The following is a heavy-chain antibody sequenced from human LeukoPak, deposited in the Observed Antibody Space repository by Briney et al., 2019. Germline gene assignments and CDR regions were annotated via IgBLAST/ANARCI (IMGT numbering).Heavy chain of an antibody. CDR1: GFTFSDYY. Sequence: MSGGSLRLSCAASGFTFSDYYMNWIRQGPGKGQEWVSYISSSGSTIYYADSVKGRFTISRDNAKNSLYLQMNSLRAEDTAVYYCARDLRHYGSGSYDYWGQGTLVTVSS. CDR2: ISSSGSTI. CDR3: ARDLRHYGSGSYDY. V-gene: IGHV3-11*01. D-gene: IGHD3-10*01. J-gene: IGHJ4*02.